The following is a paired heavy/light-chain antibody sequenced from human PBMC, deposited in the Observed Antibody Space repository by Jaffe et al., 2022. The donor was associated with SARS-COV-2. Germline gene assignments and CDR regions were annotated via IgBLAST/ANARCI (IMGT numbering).Light chain of an antibody. CDR1: QSVLYSSKNKNY. Sequence: DIVMTQSPDSLAVSLGERATINCKSSQSVLYSSKNKNYLAWYQQKPGQPPKLLIYWASTRESGVPDRFSGSGSGTDFTLTISSLQAEDVAIYYCQQHYSTPQTFGQGTKVEIK. J-gene: IGKJ1*01. CDR2: WAS. V-gene: IGKV4-1*01. CDR3: QQHYSTPQT.
Heavy chain of an antibody. CDR2: ISGSGVST. Sequence: EVQLLESGGGLVQPGGSLRLSCAASGFTSSSYAMSWVRQAPGKGLEWVSAISGSGVSTYYAEAVKGRFTISRDNSKNALYLQMNSLRAEDTAVYYCAKIAGASPLYYFDYWGQGTLVTVSS. V-gene: IGHV3-23*01. CDR3: AKIAGASPLYYFDY. J-gene: IGHJ4*02. CDR1: GFTSSSYA. D-gene: IGHD3-10*01.